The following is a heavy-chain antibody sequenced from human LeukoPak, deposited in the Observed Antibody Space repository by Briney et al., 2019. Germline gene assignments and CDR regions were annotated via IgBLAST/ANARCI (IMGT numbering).Heavy chain of an antibody. CDR1: GFTFSSYA. CDR3: ARGMYTIFGVVYYYYYYMDV. Sequence: GRSLRLSCAASGFTFSSYAMSWVRQAPGKGLEGASAISGSGGSTYYADSVKGRFTISRDNSKNTLYLQMNSLRAEDTAVYYCARGMYTIFGVVYYYYYYMDVWGKGTTVTVSS. D-gene: IGHD3-3*01. CDR2: ISGSGGST. V-gene: IGHV3-23*01. J-gene: IGHJ6*03.